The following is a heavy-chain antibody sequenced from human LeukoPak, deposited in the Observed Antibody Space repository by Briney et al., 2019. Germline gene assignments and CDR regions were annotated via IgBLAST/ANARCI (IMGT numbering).Heavy chain of an antibody. Sequence: PSETLSHTCAVSGYSISSGYYWGWIRQPPGKGLEWIESIYHSGSTYYNPSLKSRVTISVDTSKNQFSLKLSSVTAANTAVYYCARLYYSYGIMDFDYWGQGTLVTVSS. D-gene: IGHD5-18*01. CDR2: IYHSGST. CDR3: ARLYYSYGIMDFDY. V-gene: IGHV4-38-2*01. J-gene: IGHJ4*02. CDR1: GYSISSGYY.